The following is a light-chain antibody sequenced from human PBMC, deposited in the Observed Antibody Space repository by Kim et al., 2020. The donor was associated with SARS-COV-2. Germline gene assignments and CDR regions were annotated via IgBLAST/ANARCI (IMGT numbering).Light chain of an antibody. Sequence: VSPGERATLSCRASQSISSKLAWYQQKPGQAPRLLIYDASTRATGTPARFSGSGSGTEFTLTIRTLQSEDFAVYYCQQYNNWPPYSFGQGTKLEI. V-gene: IGKV3-15*01. CDR2: DAS. J-gene: IGKJ2*03. CDR1: QSISSK. CDR3: QQYNNWPPYS.